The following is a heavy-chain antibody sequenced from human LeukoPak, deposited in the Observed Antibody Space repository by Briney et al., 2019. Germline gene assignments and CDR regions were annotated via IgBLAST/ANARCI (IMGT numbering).Heavy chain of an antibody. J-gene: IGHJ4*02. Sequence: GASVKVSRKASGYTFTSYDINWVRQATGQGLEWMGWMNPNSGNTGYAQKFQGRVTMTRNTSISTAYMELSSLRSEDTAVYYCARMSIAARPRSYNFDYWGQGTLVTVSS. CDR3: ARMSIAARPRSYNFDY. V-gene: IGHV1-8*01. CDR1: GYTFTSYD. D-gene: IGHD6-6*01. CDR2: MNPNSGNT.